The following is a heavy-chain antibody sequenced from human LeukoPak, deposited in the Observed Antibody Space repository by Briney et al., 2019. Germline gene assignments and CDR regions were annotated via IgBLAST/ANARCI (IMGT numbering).Heavy chain of an antibody. J-gene: IGHJ5*02. CDR3: ARDGPRSSTSCYGEGFDP. Sequence: PGGSLRLSCAASGFTFSSYAMSWVRQARGKGLEWVPAISGSGGSTYYADSVKGRFTISRDNSKNTLYLQMNSLRAEDTAVYYCARDGPRSSTSCYGEGFDPWGQGTLVTVSS. D-gene: IGHD2-2*01. V-gene: IGHV3-23*01. CDR2: ISGSGGST. CDR1: GFTFSSYA.